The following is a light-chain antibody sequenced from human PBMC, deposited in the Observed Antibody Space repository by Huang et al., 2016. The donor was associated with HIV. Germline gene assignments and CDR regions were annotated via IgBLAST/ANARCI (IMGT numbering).Light chain of an antibody. V-gene: IGKV3-11*01. CDR1: QSVSSY. CDR3: QQRSNWLFT. J-gene: IGKJ3*01. Sequence: EIVLTQSPATLSLSPGERATLSCRASQSVSSYLACYQQKPGQAPRLLIYDASNRATVIPARFSGSGSGTDFTLTISSLEPEDFAVYYCQQRSNWLFTFGPGTKVDIK. CDR2: DAS.